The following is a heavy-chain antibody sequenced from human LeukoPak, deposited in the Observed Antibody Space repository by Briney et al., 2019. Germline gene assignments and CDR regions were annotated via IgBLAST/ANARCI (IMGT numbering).Heavy chain of an antibody. V-gene: IGHV1-2*02. CDR2: INPNSGGT. J-gene: IGHJ4*02. CDR3: ARVVYDYVWGSYPVLDY. CDR1: GYTFTGYY. D-gene: IGHD3-16*02. Sequence: ASVKVSCKASGYTFTGYYMHWVRQAPGQGLEWMGWINPNSGGTNYAQKFQGRVTMTRDTSISPAYMELSRLRSDDTAVYYCARVVYDYVWGSYPVLDYWGQGTLVTVSS.